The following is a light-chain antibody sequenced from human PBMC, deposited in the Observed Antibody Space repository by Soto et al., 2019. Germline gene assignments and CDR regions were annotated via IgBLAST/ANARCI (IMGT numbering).Light chain of an antibody. CDR2: GAS. V-gene: IGKV3-20*01. CDR3: QQYHSALT. J-gene: IGKJ4*01. Sequence: EIVLTQSPATLSLSPVERATLSCRASQSVSNNYLAWYQQKPGQAPRLLIYGASNRATGIPDRFRGSESGTDFILTITRLEPEDFAVYYCQQYHSALTFGGGTKVDIK. CDR1: QSVSNNY.